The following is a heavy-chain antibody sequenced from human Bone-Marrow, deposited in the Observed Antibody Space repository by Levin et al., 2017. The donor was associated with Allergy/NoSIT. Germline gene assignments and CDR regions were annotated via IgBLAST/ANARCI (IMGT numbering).Heavy chain of an antibody. CDR1: GVSISGPDYS. V-gene: IGHV4-30-4*01. J-gene: IGHJ6*02. D-gene: IGHD1-7*01. CDR2: ISHIGNT. CDR3: ARDLGTGPVYYYGVDV. Sequence: PSETLSLTCSVSGVSISGPDYSWSWIRQPPGKGLEWIGYISHIGNTFYNPSLKSRVIISRLTSRNEFSLRLRSVTAADTAVYFCARDLGTGPVYYYGVDVWGQGTTVTVSS.